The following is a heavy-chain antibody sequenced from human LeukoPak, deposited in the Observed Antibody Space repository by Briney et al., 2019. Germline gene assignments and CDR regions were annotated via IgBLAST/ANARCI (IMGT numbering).Heavy chain of an antibody. Sequence: PETPSLTCTVSGGSIRVSNYYRGWIRQPPGKGLEWIGSIYYSGSTYYNPSLKSLVTISVDTSKIQFSLKLSSVTAADTAVYYCARTRYYYNSRSYGAPYYFDYWGQGTLVTVSS. V-gene: IGHV4-39*01. J-gene: IGHJ4*02. CDR3: ARTRYYYNSRSYGAPYYFDY. CDR2: IYYSGST. D-gene: IGHD3-10*01. CDR1: GGSIRVSNYY.